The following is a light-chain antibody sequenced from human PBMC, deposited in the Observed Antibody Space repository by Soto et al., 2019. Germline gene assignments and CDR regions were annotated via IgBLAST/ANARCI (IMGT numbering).Light chain of an antibody. V-gene: IGKV1-39*01. J-gene: IGKJ3*01. Sequence: DIQMTQPPSPLYASVGDRDTITSRASQSITNALNWWHHKPRKAPTLVVYAASCLRSGIPSRFTGSGSGTDFTRTLSSLQPEDFASDFCQHRHSMPFTVGPGIKVDIK. CDR3: QHRHSMPFT. CDR1: QSITNA. CDR2: AAS.